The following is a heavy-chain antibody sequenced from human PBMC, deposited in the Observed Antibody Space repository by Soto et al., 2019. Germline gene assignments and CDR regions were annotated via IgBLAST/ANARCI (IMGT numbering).Heavy chain of an antibody. D-gene: IGHD3-3*01. CDR1: GGSFSGYY. CDR2: INHSGST. J-gene: IGHJ4*02. V-gene: IGHV4-34*01. Sequence: SETLSLTCAVYGGSFSGYYWSWIRQPPGKGLEWIGEINHSGSTNYNPSLKSRVTIPVDTSKNQFSLKLSSVTAADTAVYYCARGYTILGVVFDYWGQGTLDTVSS. CDR3: ARGYTILGVVFDY.